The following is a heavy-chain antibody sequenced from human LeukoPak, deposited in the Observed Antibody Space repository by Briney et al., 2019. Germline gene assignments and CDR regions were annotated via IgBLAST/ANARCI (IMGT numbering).Heavy chain of an antibody. Sequence: ASVKVSCKASGGTFSSYAISWVRQAPGQGLEWMGWISAYNGNTNYAQNLQGRVTMTTDTSTSTAYMELRSLTSDDTAVYYCASLVGATTSFDCWGQGTLVTVSS. D-gene: IGHD1-26*01. CDR2: ISAYNGNT. CDR3: ASLVGATTSFDC. V-gene: IGHV1-18*01. CDR1: GGTFSSYA. J-gene: IGHJ4*02.